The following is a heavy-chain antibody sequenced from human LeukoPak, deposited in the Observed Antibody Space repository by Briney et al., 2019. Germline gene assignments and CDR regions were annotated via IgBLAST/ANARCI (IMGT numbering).Heavy chain of an antibody. CDR3: ARINYYDSSGYWAADY. CDR1: GFTFSSYT. Sequence: GGSLRLSCAVSGFTFSSYTMDWVRQAPGKGLEWVSSISSTSSYLYYADSVKGRFTISRDNAKNSLYLQLNSLRAEDTAVYYCARINYYDSSGYWAADYWGQGTLVTVSS. J-gene: IGHJ4*02. D-gene: IGHD3-22*01. CDR2: ISSTSSYL. V-gene: IGHV3-21*01.